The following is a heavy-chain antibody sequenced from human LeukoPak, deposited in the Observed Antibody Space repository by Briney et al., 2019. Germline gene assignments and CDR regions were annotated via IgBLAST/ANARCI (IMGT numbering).Heavy chain of an antibody. CDR1: GFTFSSYS. Sequence: GGSLRLSCAASGFTFSSYSMYWVRQAPGKGLEWVSCISSSSSTIYYADSVKGRFTISRDNAKNSLYLQMNSLRAEDTAVYYCARVDYDSSGYYPFIGYWGQGTLVTVSS. CDR3: ARVDYDSSGYYPFIGY. CDR2: ISSSSSTI. V-gene: IGHV3-48*01. J-gene: IGHJ4*02. D-gene: IGHD3-22*01.